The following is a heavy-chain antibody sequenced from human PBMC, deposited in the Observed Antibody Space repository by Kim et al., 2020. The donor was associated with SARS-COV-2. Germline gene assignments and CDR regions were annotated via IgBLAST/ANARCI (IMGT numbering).Heavy chain of an antibody. CDR3: ARLPYSSGWDGWFDP. J-gene: IGHJ5*02. CDR2: IYYSWIT. Sequence: SETLSLTCTVSGGSISSYYWSWIRQPPGKGLEWIGYIYYSWITNYNPSLKSRVTISVDTSKNQFSLKLSSVTAADTAVYYCARLPYSSGWDGWFDPWGQG. V-gene: IGHV4-59*08. CDR1: GGSISSYY. D-gene: IGHD6-19*01.